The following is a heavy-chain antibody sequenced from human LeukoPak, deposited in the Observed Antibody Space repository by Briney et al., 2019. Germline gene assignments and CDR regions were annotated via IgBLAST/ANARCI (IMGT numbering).Heavy chain of an antibody. D-gene: IGHD2-21*01. Sequence: GESLKISCKGSGYSFTSYWIGWVRQAPGQGLEWMGWISAYNGNTNYAQKLQGRVTMTTDTSTSTAYMELRSLRSDDTAVYYCARAPYCGGDCYRARLDYMDVWGKGTTVTVSS. V-gene: IGHV1-18*04. CDR2: ISAYNGNT. CDR3: ARAPYCGGDCYRARLDYMDV. CDR1: GYSFTSYW. J-gene: IGHJ6*03.